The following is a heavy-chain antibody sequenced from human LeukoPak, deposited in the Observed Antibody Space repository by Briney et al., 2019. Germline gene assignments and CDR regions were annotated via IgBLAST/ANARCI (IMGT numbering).Heavy chain of an antibody. Sequence: ASVQVSCKASGYTFTNYGISWVRPPPGQGLEWMGWITAYNGNTNHAQKFQGRVTMTADTSTSTAYMELRSLRADDTAVFYCARGRYCSGDSCYSNDWFDPWGQGTLVTVSS. CDR3: ARGRYCSGDSCYSNDWFDP. J-gene: IGHJ5*02. CDR1: GYTFTNYG. V-gene: IGHV1-18*01. CDR2: ITAYNGNT. D-gene: IGHD2-15*01.